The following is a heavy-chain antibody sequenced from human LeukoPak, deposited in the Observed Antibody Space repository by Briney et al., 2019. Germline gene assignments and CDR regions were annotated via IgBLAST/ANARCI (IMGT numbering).Heavy chain of an antibody. D-gene: IGHD3-22*01. Sequence: GGSLRLSCAASGFTFSSYAMSWVRQAPGKGLEWVSTISGSGDSTYYADSVKGRFTISRDNSKNTLYLQMNSLRAEDTAVYYCAKDRTGMIAYWGQGTLVTVSS. J-gene: IGHJ4*02. CDR1: GFTFSSYA. CDR2: ISGSGDST. V-gene: IGHV3-23*01. CDR3: AKDRTGMIAY.